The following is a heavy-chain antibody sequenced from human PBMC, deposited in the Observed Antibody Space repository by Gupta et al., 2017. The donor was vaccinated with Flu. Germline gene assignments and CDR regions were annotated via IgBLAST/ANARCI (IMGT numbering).Heavy chain of an antibody. CDR3: AKDVSGSSWSGMDD. CDR2: ISWNSAYI. J-gene: IGHJ6*02. CDR1: GFTFNAYA. D-gene: IGHD6-13*01. V-gene: IGHV3-9*01. Sequence: EVQLVESGGGLVQPGRSLRLSCAASGFTFNAYAMHWVRQTPGKGLEWVSGISWNSAYIDYADSVKGHFTISRDNAKNSLYLQMNSLRPEDTALYFCAKDVSGSSWSGMDDWGQGTTVTVSS.